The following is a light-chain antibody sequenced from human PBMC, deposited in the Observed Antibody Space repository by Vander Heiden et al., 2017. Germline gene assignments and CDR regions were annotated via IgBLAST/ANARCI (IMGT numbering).Light chain of an antibody. J-gene: IGKJ2*01. V-gene: IGKV3-20*01. CDR1: QSVSSSY. CDR2: GAS. CDR3: QQYGSSPRT. Sequence: STQCPGTLALSPGERATRACRASQSVSSSYLAWYQQKPGQAPRLLIYGASSRATGIPDRFSGSGSGTDFTLTISRMEPEDFAVYYGQQYGSSPRTFGQGTKLEIK.